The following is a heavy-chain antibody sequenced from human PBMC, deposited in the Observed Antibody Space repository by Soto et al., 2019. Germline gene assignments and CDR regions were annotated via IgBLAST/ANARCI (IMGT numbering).Heavy chain of an antibody. CDR2: ISWDGGST. V-gene: IGHV3-43*01. CDR1: GFTFDDYT. D-gene: IGHD2-15*01. Sequence: GGSLRLSCAASGFTFDDYTMHWVRQAPGKGLEWVSLISWDGGSTYYADSVKGRFTISRDNTKNSLYLQMNSLRTEDTALYYCAKSPLGGNREYFQHWGQGTLVTVSS. CDR3: AKSPLGGNREYFQH. J-gene: IGHJ1*01.